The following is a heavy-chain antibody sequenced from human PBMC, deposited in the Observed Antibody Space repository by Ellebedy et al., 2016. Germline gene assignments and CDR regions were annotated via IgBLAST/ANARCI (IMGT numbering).Heavy chain of an antibody. D-gene: IGHD6-13*01. J-gene: IGHJ4*02. CDR2: IYPGDSDT. Sequence: KVSCXGSGYSFTSYWIGWVRQMPGKGLEWMGIIYPGDSDTRYSPSFQGQVTISADKSISTAYLQWSSLKASDTAMYYCAKQQSLDQGYFDYWGQGTLVTVSS. CDR1: GYSFTSYW. CDR3: AKQQSLDQGYFDY. V-gene: IGHV5-51*01.